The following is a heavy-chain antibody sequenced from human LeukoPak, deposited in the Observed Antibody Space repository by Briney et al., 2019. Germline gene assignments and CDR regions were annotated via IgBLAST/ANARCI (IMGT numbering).Heavy chain of an antibody. CDR3: ARALETNNRAWIDP. Sequence: ASVKVSCKASGYTFTSYYMHWVRQAPGQGLEWMGWINPNSGGTNYAQRFQGRVTMTSDTSISTAYMELSRLRSDDTAVYYCARALETNNRAWIDPWGQGKRIPVSS. CDR1: GYTFTSYY. J-gene: IGHJ5*02. V-gene: IGHV1-2*02. D-gene: IGHD1-1*01. CDR2: INPNSGGT.